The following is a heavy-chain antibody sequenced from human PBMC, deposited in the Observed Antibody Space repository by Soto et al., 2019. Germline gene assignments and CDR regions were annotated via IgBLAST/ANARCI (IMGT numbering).Heavy chain of an antibody. Sequence: PSETLSLTCTVSGGSISSGGYYWSWIRQHPGKGLEWIGYIYYSGSTYYNPSVKSRVTLSVDTSKNKFSLKLSSVTAADTAVYYCARVPNTGRGVTTGAFDYRGQGTLVTVSS. D-gene: IGHD3-10*01. CDR1: GGSISSGGYY. CDR2: IYYSGST. J-gene: IGHJ4*02. V-gene: IGHV4-31*03. CDR3: ARVPNTGRGVTTGAFDY.